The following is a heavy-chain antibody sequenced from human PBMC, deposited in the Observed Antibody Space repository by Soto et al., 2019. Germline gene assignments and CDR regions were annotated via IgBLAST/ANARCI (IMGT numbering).Heavy chain of an antibody. CDR1: GYGFTTDG. CDR2: ISAHNGNT. V-gene: IGHV1-18*01. D-gene: IGHD1-1*01. J-gene: IGHJ4*02. Sequence: QGHLVQSGAEVKKPGASVKVSCKGSGYGFTTDGITWVRQAPGQGLEWMAWISAHNGNTNYAQKVQGRVTVTRDTSTSTAYMELRSLRYDDTAVYYCARGRYGDYWGQGALVTVS. CDR3: ARGRYGDY.